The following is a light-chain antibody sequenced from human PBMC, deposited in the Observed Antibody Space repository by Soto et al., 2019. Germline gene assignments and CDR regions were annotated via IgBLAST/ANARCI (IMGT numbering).Light chain of an antibody. V-gene: IGKV1-5*03. J-gene: IGKJ5*01. CDR1: QSISSW. Sequence: DIQMTQSPSTLSASVGDRVTITCRASQSISSWLAWYQQKPGKAPKLLIYKASSLESGVPSRLSGSGSGTEFTLTISSLQPDDFATYYCQQYNSYLITCGQGTRLEIK. CDR3: QQYNSYLIT. CDR2: KAS.